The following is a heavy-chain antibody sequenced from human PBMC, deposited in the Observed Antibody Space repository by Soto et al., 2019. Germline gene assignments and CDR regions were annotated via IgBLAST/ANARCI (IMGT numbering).Heavy chain of an antibody. D-gene: IGHD1-26*01. Sequence: QVQLVQSGAEVKKPGSSVKVSCKASGGTLNNFAVRWVRQAPGQGLEWMGGIVRLFGTANYAQKFQGRVTITSDESTRTAYMELRNLRSEDTAIYYCAISGNSRVYFDLWGRGTLVTVSS. V-gene: IGHV1-69*01. CDR1: GGTLNNFA. CDR3: AISGNSRVYFDL. J-gene: IGHJ2*01. CDR2: IVRLFGTA.